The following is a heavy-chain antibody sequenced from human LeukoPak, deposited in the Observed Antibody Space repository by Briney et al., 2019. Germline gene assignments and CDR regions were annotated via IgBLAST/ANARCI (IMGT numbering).Heavy chain of an antibody. CDR2: IYYSGST. CDR3: ASVVVVAAIPDY. CDR1: GGSISSSSYY. Sequence: SETLSLTCTVSGGSISSSSYYWGWIRQPPGKGLEWIGSIYYSGSTYYNPSLKSRVTISVDTSKNQFSLKLSSVTAADTAVYYCASVVVVAAIPDYWGQGTLVTVSS. J-gene: IGHJ4*02. D-gene: IGHD2-15*01. V-gene: IGHV4-39*07.